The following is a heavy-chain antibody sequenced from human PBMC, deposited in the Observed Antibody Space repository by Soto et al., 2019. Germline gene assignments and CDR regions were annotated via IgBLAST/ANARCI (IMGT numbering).Heavy chain of an antibody. CDR1: GFTFNSYS. D-gene: IGHD2-21*02. CDR2: ISPGSDI. V-gene: IGHV3-21*01. CDR3: AREKTAWPLAYGLDV. Sequence: GGSLRLSCVVSGFTFNSYSMNWVRQAPGKGLEWVSSISPGSDIYYADSVKGRFTISRDNAKNSLSLEMDSLRVEDTGVYYCAREKTAWPLAYGLDVWGQGTTVTVSS. J-gene: IGHJ6*02.